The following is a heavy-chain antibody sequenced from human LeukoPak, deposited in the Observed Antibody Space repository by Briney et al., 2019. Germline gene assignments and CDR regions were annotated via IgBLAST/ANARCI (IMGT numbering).Heavy chain of an antibody. D-gene: IGHD2-2*01. Sequence: PGGSLRLSCAASGFTFSSYGMHWVRQAPGKGLEWVAFIRYDGSNKYYADSVKGRFTISRDNSKNTLYLQMNSLRAEDTAVYYCAKADYCSSTSCMMDSWGQGTLLTVSS. J-gene: IGHJ4*02. CDR2: IRYDGSNK. CDR3: AKADYCSSTSCMMDS. V-gene: IGHV3-30*02. CDR1: GFTFSSYG.